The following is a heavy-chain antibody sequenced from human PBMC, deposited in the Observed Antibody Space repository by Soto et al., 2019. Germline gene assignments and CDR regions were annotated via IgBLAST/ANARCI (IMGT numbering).Heavy chain of an antibody. D-gene: IGHD4-17*01. CDR1: GYTFTRYY. CDR2: LIPSGGTT. V-gene: IGHV1-46*01. CDR3: AGDQEDTLTTSYFYYVLDV. J-gene: IGHJ6*01. Sequence: ASVKVSCKAFGYTFTRYYMHWVRQAPGQGLEWMGMLIPSGGTTSYAQKFQGRVTMTRDTSTSTVYMELSSLRSEDTAVYYCAGDQEDTLTTSYFYYVLDVWAQGTTVTVSS.